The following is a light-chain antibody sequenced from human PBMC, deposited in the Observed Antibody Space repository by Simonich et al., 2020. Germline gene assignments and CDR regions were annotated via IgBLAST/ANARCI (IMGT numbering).Light chain of an antibody. J-gene: IGKJ2*01. CDR3: QQLNSYPPYT. CDR2: AAS. CDR1: QVISTS. Sequence: DIQMTQSPSSLSASVGDRVTITCRASQVISTSLAWYQQKPGKAPKLLLYAASRLESGVPSRCSGSGSGTEFTLTISSLQPEDFATYYCQQLNSYPPYTFGQGTKLEIK. V-gene: IGKV1-NL1*01.